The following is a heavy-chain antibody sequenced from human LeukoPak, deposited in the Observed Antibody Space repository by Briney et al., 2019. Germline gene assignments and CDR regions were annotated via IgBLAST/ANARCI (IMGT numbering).Heavy chain of an antibody. D-gene: IGHD4-23*01. CDR2: INHSGST. CDR1: GGSFSGYY. J-gene: IGHJ4*02. Sequence: SETLSLTCAVYGGSFSGYYWSWIRQPPGKGLEWIGEINHSGSTNYNPSLKSRVTISVDTSKNQFSLKLSSVTAADTAVYYCARGTTVVLYYFDYWGQGTLVTVFS. V-gene: IGHV4-34*01. CDR3: ARGTTVVLYYFDY.